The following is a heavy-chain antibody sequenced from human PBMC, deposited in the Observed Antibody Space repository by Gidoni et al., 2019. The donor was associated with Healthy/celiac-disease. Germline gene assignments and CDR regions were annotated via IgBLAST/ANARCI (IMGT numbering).Heavy chain of an antibody. CDR2: ISSSSSYT. Sequence: QVQLVESGGGLVKPGGALRLSCAASGLTFSAYYMSWIRQAPGTGLEWVSYISSSSSYTNYADSVKGRFTISRDNAKNSLYLQMNSLRAEDTAVYYCAVHDRGMAARPGFHYYGMDVWGQGTTVTVSS. CDR3: AVHDRGMAARPGFHYYGMDV. J-gene: IGHJ6*02. V-gene: IGHV3-11*06. CDR1: GLTFSAYY. D-gene: IGHD6-6*01.